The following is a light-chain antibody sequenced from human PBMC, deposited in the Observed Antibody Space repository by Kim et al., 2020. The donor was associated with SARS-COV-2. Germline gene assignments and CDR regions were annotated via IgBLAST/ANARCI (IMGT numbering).Light chain of an antibody. V-gene: IGLV2-11*01. Sequence: QSALTQPRSVSGSPGQSVTISCTGTGRDVGTYNYVSWYQQHPGKAPKLMIYDVSKRPSGVPDRFSGSKSGNTATLTISGLQAEDESDYYCCSYGDSYTFVFGTGTKVTVL. CDR3: CSYGDSYTFV. J-gene: IGLJ1*01. CDR1: GRDVGTYNY. CDR2: DVS.